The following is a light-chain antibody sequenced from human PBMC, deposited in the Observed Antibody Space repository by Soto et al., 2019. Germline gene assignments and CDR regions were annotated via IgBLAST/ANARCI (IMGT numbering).Light chain of an antibody. V-gene: IGKV3-11*01. CDR1: PSVTNY. CDR3: QQRNIWPPVT. Sequence: EIVLTQSPATLSLSPGERATLSCSASPSVTNYLAWYQQKPGQAPRLVIYGAFNRATGIPARFSGSGSGTDFTLTISSLEPEDFAVYYCQQRNIWPPVTFGQGTLLEIK. J-gene: IGKJ5*01. CDR2: GAF.